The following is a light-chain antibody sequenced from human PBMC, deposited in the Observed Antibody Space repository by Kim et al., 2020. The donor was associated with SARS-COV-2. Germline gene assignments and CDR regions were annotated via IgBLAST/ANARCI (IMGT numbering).Light chain of an antibody. CDR3: QSADSTDTFWV. Sequence: SYELTQPPSVSVSPRQTARITCSGDALPKQYAYWFQKKPGQAPVMVISEDSERPSGIPERFSGSTSGTTVTLTISGVQAEDEADYYCQSADSTDTFWVFGGGTQLTVL. CDR2: EDS. V-gene: IGLV3-25*03. CDR1: ALPKQY. J-gene: IGLJ3*02.